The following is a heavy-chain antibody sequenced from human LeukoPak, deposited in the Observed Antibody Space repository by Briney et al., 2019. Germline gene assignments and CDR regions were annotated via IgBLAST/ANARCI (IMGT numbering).Heavy chain of an antibody. CDR1: GFTFSSYA. J-gene: IGHJ3*02. D-gene: IGHD6-13*01. Sequence: GGSLRLSCAASGFTFSSYAMSWVRQAPGKGLEGVSAISGSGGSTYYADSVKGRLTISRDNSKNTLYLQMNSLRAEDTAVYYCAKATAGTDAFDIWGQGTMVTVSS. CDR2: ISGSGGST. CDR3: AKATAGTDAFDI. V-gene: IGHV3-23*01.